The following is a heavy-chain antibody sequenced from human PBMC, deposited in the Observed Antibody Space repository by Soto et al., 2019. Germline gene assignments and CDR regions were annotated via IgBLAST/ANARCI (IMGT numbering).Heavy chain of an antibody. J-gene: IGHJ6*02. CDR1: GFTFKRYW. V-gene: IGHV3-7*01. CDR2: IKQDGSEK. D-gene: IGHD2-2*02. Sequence: GGSLRLSCATSGFTFKRYWMSWVRQAPGKGLEWVANIKQDGSEKYYVDSLKGRFTISRDNVKNSLYLQMNSLRAEDTAIYYCARAGYCSTTTCYTYHYNGMDVWGQGTTVTVSS. CDR3: ARAGYCSTTTCYTYHYNGMDV.